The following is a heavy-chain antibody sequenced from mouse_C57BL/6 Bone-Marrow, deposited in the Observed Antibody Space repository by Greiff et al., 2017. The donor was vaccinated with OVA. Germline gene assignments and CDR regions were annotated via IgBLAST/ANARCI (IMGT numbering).Heavy chain of an antibody. CDR2: IRNKANGYTT. CDR1: GFTFTDYY. V-gene: IGHV7-3*01. D-gene: IGHD2-5*01. Sequence: EVQLVESGGGLVQPGGSLSLSCAASGFTFTDYYMSWVRQPPGKALEWLGFIRNKANGYTTEYSASVKGRFTISRDNSQSILYLQMNALRAEDSATYYCARSNYSNYGYFDVWGTGTTVTVSS. J-gene: IGHJ1*03. CDR3: ARSNYSNYGYFDV.